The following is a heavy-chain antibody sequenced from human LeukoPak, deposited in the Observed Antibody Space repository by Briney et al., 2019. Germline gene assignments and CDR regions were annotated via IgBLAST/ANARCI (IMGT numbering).Heavy chain of an antibody. CDR3: ARGLVAANPTSFDV. CDR1: GGSISTYY. J-gene: IGHJ3*01. Sequence: SETLSLTCSVSGGSISTYYWNWIRQPPGKGLEWIGYGYYTGTTDYNPSLQSRVAISTDTSKNQFSLRLTSVTAADTAVYYCARGLVAANPTSFDVWGQGTMGTLSS. V-gene: IGHV4-59*08. D-gene: IGHD2-15*01. CDR2: GYYTGTT.